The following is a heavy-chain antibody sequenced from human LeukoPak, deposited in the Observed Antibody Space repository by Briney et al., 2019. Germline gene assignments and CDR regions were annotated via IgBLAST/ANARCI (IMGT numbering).Heavy chain of an antibody. CDR3: XKGAGGFSYYNWFDP. J-gene: IGHJ5*02. D-gene: IGHD5-18*01. CDR2: IYYSGTT. CDR1: GGSISSSPYY. Sequence: SETLSLTCTVSGGSISSSPYYWGWIRQPPGKGLEWIGSIYYSGTTHYSPSLESRVTISVDTSKNQFSLKLASVTAADTAIYYXXKGAGGFSYYNWFDPWGQGTLVTVSS. V-gene: IGHV4-39*07.